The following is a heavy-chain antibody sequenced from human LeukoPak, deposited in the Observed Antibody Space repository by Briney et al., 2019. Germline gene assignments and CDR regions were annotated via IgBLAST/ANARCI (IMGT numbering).Heavy chain of an antibody. V-gene: IGHV3-7*01. D-gene: IGHD3-16*01. J-gene: IGHJ6*02. CDR1: GFAFSDSW. Sequence: GGSLRLSCAASGFAFSDSWMSWVHQAPGKGLEWVANMSQDGSAKDYVDSVKGRFTISRDNARNSLYLQMSSLRAEDTAVYYCATYTHWVAGDVWGQGTTVTVSS. CDR3: ATYTHWVAGDV. CDR2: MSQDGSAK.